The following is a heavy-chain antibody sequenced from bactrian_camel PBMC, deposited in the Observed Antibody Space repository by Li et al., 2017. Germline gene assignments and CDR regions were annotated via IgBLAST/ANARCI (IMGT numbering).Heavy chain of an antibody. CDR2: ISTGGGST. V-gene: IGHV3S40*01. CDR3: AVEGTGAYCTPRALKFGY. CDR1: GVTYSSNC. D-gene: IGHD1*01. Sequence: VQLVESGGGSVQAGGSLRLSCAASGVTYSSNCLGWFRQAPGKEREGVAAISTGGGSTYYADSVKGRFAISQDNAKNTVYLQMNSLKPEDTAMYYCAVEGTGAYCTPRALKFGYWDQGTQVTVS. J-gene: IGHJ6*01.